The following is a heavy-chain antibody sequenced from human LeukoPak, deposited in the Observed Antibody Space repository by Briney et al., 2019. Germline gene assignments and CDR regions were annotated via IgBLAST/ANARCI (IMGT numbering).Heavy chain of an antibody. D-gene: IGHD6-13*01. CDR1: GFTFSSYA. CDR3: ARDRVFGSSWGYYYYYYMDV. Sequence: GGSLRLSCAASGFTFSSYAMHWVRQAPGKGLEWVAVISYDGSNKYYADSVKGRFTISRDNSKNTLYLQMNSLRAEDTAVYYCARDRVFGSSWGYYYYYYMDVWGKGTTVTVSS. CDR2: ISYDGSNK. J-gene: IGHJ6*03. V-gene: IGHV3-30*04.